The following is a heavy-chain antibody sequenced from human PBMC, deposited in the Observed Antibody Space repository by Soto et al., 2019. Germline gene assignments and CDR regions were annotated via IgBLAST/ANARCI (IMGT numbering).Heavy chain of an antibody. J-gene: IGHJ4*02. CDR3: ARGRYGSGSYYWFDY. D-gene: IGHD3-10*01. CDR1: GFTFSSYW. CDR2: IKQDGSEK. V-gene: IGHV3-7*01. Sequence: GGSLRLSCAASGFTFSSYWMSWVRQAPGKGLEWVANIKQDGSEKYYVDSVKGRFTISRDNAKNSLYLQMNSLRAEDTAVYYCARGRYGSGSYYWFDYWGQGTLVTVSS.